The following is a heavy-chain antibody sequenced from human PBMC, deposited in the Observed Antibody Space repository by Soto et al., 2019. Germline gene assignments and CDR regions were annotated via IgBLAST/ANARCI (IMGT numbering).Heavy chain of an antibody. D-gene: IGHD3-22*01. CDR1: GGTFSSYT. CDR2: IIPILGIA. V-gene: IGHV1-69*04. J-gene: IGHJ6*02. Sequence: SVKVSCKASGGTFSSYTISWVRQAPGQGLEWMGRIIPILGIANYAQKFQGRVTITADKSTSTAYMELSSLRSEDTAVYYCARDDDSSDYHYYYYGMDVWGQGTTVTVSS. CDR3: ARDDDSSDYHYYYYGMDV.